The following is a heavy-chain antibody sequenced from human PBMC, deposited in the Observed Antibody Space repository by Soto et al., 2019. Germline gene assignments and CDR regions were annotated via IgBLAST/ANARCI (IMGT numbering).Heavy chain of an antibody. CDR1: GFTFSSYA. D-gene: IGHD3-22*01. CDR2: ISGSGGCT. J-gene: IGHJ1*01. Sequence: EVQLLESGGGLVQPGGSLRLSCAASGFTFSSYAMSWVRQAPGKGLEWVSAISGSGGCTYYADSVKGRFTISRDNSKNTLYLKLNSLRAEDTDVYYCARYDSSGSRYFQHWGQGTTVTVSS. CDR3: ARYDSSGSRYFQH. V-gene: IGHV3-23*01.